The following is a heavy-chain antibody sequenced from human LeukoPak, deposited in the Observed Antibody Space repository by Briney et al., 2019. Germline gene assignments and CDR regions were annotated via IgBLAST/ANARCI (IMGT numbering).Heavy chain of an antibody. Sequence: GASVKVSCKASGYTFTGYYMHWVRQAPGQGLEWMGWINPNSGGTNYVQKFQGRINMTRDTSISTGYMELSRLRSDDTAVYYCARGLSGSGSYYDYGMDVWGQGTTVTVSS. CDR1: GYTFTGYY. V-gene: IGHV1-2*02. CDR2: INPNSGGT. D-gene: IGHD3-10*01. J-gene: IGHJ6*02. CDR3: ARGLSGSGSYYDYGMDV.